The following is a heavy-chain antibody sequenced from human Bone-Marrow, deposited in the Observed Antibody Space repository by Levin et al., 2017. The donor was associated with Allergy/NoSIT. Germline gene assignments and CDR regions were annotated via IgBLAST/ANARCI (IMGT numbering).Heavy chain of an antibody. CDR3: ARQLGKFWSRYYYFDY. V-gene: IGHV3-48*03. CDR1: GFTFSSYD. CDR2: ISSSASTI. Sequence: GGSLRLSCAASGFTFSSYDMNWVRQAPGKGLEWVSYISSSASTIYYADSVKGRFTISRDNAKNSLYLQMNSLRAEDTAVYYCARQLGKFWSRYYYFDYWGQRALVTVSS. D-gene: IGHD3-3*01. J-gene: IGHJ4*02.